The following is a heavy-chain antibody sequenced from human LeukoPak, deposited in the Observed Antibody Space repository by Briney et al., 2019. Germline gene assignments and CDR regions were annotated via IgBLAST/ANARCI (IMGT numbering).Heavy chain of an antibody. J-gene: IGHJ1*01. Sequence: GGSLRLSCAASGFTFSSYAMSWVRQAPGKGLEWVSAISGSGGSTYYADSVKGRFTISRDNSKNTLYLQMNSLRAEDTAVYYWAKDVGDIVVVVAATGSGSQHGGRGTLFTVSS. CDR2: ISGSGGST. V-gene: IGHV3-23*01. CDR1: GFTFSSYA. CDR3: AKDVGDIVVVVAATGSGSQH. D-gene: IGHD2-15*01.